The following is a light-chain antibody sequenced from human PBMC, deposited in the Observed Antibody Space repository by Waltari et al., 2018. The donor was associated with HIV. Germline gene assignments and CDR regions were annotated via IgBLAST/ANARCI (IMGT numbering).Light chain of an antibody. J-gene: IGKJ1*01. CDR2: TAS. CDR1: QGISSY. Sequence: DTQLTQSPSFLSASVGDRVTITCRASQGISSYLAWYQQKPGKAPKLLIYTASTLQSGVPSRFSGSGSGTEFTLTISSLQPEDFATYYCQQLNSYPRPFGQGTKVEI. V-gene: IGKV1-9*01. CDR3: QQLNSYPRP.